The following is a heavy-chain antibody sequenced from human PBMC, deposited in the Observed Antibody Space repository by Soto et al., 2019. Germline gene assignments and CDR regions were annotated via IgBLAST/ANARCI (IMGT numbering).Heavy chain of an antibody. CDR2: IYWDDDK. V-gene: IGHV2-5*02. J-gene: IGHJ5*02. Sequence: GSGPTLVNPTQTLTLTCTFSGFSVSTSGVGVGWIRQPPGKALEWLALIYWDDDKRYSPSLKSRLTITKDTSKNQVVLTMTNMDPVVTATYYCAYGDYVGNWFDPWGQGTLVTVSS. CDR1: GFSVSTSGVG. D-gene: IGHD4-17*01. CDR3: AYGDYVGNWFDP.